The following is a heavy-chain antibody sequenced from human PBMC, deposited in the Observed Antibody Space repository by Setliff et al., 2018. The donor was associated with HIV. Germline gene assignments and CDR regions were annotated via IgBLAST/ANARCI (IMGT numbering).Heavy chain of an antibody. V-gene: IGHV4-34*01. D-gene: IGHD3-10*01. CDR1: GGSFTAYH. CDR3: ARAGNFGDWDGFDV. CDR2: INHSGGT. J-gene: IGHJ3*01. Sequence: ETLSLTCAVYGGSFTAYHWSWIRQPPGRGLEWIAEINHSGGTNHNPSLKSRITISVDTSKKQVSLKLTSVTAADTAIYYCARAGNFGDWDGFDVWGQGAMVTVSS.